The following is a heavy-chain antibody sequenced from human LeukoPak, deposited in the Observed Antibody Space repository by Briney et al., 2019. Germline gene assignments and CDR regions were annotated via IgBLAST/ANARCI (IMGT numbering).Heavy chain of an antibody. Sequence: ASVKVSCKASGYTFTGYYMHWVRQAPGQGLEWMGWINPNSGGTNYAQKFQGWVTMTRDTSISTAYMELSRLRSDDTAVYYCARGAGSIAARPQFDYWGQGTLVTVSS. CDR3: ARGAGSIAARPQFDY. J-gene: IGHJ4*02. V-gene: IGHV1-2*04. D-gene: IGHD6-6*01. CDR2: INPNSGGT. CDR1: GYTFTGYY.